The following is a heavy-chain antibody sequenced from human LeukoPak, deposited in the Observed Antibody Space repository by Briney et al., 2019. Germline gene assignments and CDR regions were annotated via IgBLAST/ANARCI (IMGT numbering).Heavy chain of an antibody. J-gene: IGHJ4*02. CDR2: IYYSGST. CDR1: GGSISSGDYY. CDR3: ARGDSSGYYYLPHDV. D-gene: IGHD3-22*01. V-gene: IGHV4-30-4*08. Sequence: PSETLSLTCTVSGGSISSGDYYWSRIRQPPGKGLEWIGYIYYSGSTYYNPSLKSRVTISVDTSKNQFSLKLSSVTAADTAVYYCARGDSSGYYYLPHDVWGQGTLVTVSS.